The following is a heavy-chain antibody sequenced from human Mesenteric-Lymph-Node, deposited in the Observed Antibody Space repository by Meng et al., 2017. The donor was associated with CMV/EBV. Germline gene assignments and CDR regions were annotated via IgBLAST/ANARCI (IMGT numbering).Heavy chain of an antibody. Sequence: GESLKISCAASGFTFSSYAMAWVRQAPGKGLEWVSSISRSSSYIYYADSVKGRFTISRDNAKNSLYLQMNSLRAEDTAVYYCARDEVDFWSGWADSANTDDAFDIWGQGTMVTVSS. CDR3: ARDEVDFWSGWADSANTDDAFDI. CDR2: ISRSSSYI. J-gene: IGHJ3*02. V-gene: IGHV3-21*01. CDR1: GFTFSSYA. D-gene: IGHD3-3*01.